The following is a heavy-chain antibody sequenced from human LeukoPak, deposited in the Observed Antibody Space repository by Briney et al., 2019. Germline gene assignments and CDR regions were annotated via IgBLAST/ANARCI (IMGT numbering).Heavy chain of an antibody. J-gene: IGHJ4*02. CDR3: AGSWIQLWLPDY. V-gene: IGHV1-46*01. D-gene: IGHD5-18*01. Sequence: GASVTVSCTASGYTFTSYYMHWVRQAPGQGLEWMGIINPSGGSTSYAQKFQGRVTMTRDTSTSTVYMELSSLRSEDTAVYYCAGSWIQLWLPDYWGQGTLVTVSS. CDR1: GYTFTSYY. CDR2: INPSGGST.